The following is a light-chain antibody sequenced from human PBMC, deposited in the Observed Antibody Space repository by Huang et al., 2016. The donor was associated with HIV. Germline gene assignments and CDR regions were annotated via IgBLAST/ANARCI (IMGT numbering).Light chain of an antibody. CDR1: QSIGNY. CDR3: QQSYNSWT. CDR2: GAS. Sequence: DIRMTQSPSSLSASVGDRVTVTCRASQSIGNYLNWYQQKPGKAPKLLIYGASSLQSGVPSRFSGSGSGTVFILSITSLQPEDFATYYCQQSYNSWTFGQGTKVDIK. J-gene: IGKJ1*01. V-gene: IGKV1-39*01.